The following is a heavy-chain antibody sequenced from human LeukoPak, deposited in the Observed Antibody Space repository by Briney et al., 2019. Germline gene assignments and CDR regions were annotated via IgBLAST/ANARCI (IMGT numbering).Heavy chain of an antibody. Sequence: ASVKVSCKVSGYTLTELSMHWVRQAPGKGLEWMGGFDPEDGETIYAQKFQGRVTITPDESTSTAYMELSSLRSEDTAVYYCARGRDGWFDPWGQGTLVTVSS. CDR3: ARGRDGWFDP. J-gene: IGHJ5*02. V-gene: IGHV1-24*01. D-gene: IGHD5-24*01. CDR1: GYTLTELS. CDR2: FDPEDGET.